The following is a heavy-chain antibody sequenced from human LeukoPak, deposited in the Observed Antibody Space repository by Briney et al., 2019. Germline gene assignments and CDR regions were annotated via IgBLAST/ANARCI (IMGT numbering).Heavy chain of an antibody. J-gene: IGHJ5*02. V-gene: IGHV3-48*01. CDR3: ARVSPLAA. D-gene: IGHD6-19*01. Sequence: GGSLRLSCAASGFTFSSYSMNWVRQAPGKGLEWVSYISSSSSTIYYADSVKGRFTISRDNAKNSLYPQMNSLRAEDTAVYYCARVSPLAAWGQGTLVTVSS. CDR2: ISSSSSTI. CDR1: GFTFSSYS.